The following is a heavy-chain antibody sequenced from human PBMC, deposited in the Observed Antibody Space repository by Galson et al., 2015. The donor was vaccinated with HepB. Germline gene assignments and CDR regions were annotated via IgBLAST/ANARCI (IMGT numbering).Heavy chain of an antibody. J-gene: IGHJ6*02. CDR1: GFTFSSYA. D-gene: IGHD3-10*01. V-gene: IGHV3-23*01. Sequence: SLRLSCAASGFTFSSYAMSWVRQAPGKGLEWVSAISGSGGSTYYADSVKGRFTISRDNSKNTLYLQMNSLRAEDTAVYYCAKGGAGDYYYGMDVWGQGTTVTVSS. CDR3: AKGGAGDYYYGMDV. CDR2: ISGSGGST.